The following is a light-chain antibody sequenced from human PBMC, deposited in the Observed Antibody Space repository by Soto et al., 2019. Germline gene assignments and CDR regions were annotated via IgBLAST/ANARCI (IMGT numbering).Light chain of an antibody. CDR3: ISYTSSSLYV. Sequence: QSALTQPASVSGSPGQSITISCTGTSSDIGAYNYVSWYQQYPGKASKVMIFEVSHRPSGVSNRFSGSKSDNTASLTISGLQAEDEADYYCISYTSSSLYVFGTGTKLTVL. CDR2: EVS. J-gene: IGLJ1*01. V-gene: IGLV2-14*01. CDR1: SSDIGAYNY.